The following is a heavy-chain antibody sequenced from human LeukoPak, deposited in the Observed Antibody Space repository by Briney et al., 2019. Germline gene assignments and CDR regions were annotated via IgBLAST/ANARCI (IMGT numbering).Heavy chain of an antibody. V-gene: IGHV3-7*01. CDR3: ARDLLGVTTEGIYYYYYGMDV. D-gene: IGHD4-17*01. Sequence: PGGSLRLSCAASGFTSSSYWMSWVRQAPGKGLEWVANIRQDGSEKYYVDSVKGRFTISRDNAKNSLYLQMNSLRAEDTAVYYCARDLLGVTTEGIYYYYYGMDVWGQGTTVTVSS. CDR1: GFTSSSYW. J-gene: IGHJ6*02. CDR2: IRQDGSEK.